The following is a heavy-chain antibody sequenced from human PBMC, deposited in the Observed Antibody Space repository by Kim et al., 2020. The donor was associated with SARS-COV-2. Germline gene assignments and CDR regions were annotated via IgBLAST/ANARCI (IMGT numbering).Heavy chain of an antibody. Sequence: SETLSLTCTVSGGSISSSSYYWGWIRQPPGKGLEWIGSIYYSGSTYYNPSLKSRVTISVDTSKNQFSLKLSSVTAADTAVYYCARDHPRITGTTWWFDPWGQGTLVTVSS. V-gene: IGHV4-39*07. CDR3: ARDHPRITGTTWWFDP. D-gene: IGHD1-20*01. CDR1: GGSISSSSYY. J-gene: IGHJ5*02. CDR2: IYYSGST.